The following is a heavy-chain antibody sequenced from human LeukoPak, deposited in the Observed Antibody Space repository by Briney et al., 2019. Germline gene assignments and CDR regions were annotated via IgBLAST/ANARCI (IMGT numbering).Heavy chain of an antibody. D-gene: IGHD5-24*01. CDR1: EYNFMNYW. J-gene: IGHJ3*02. V-gene: IGHV5-51*01. CDR3: ARGRWLQPPDDAFDI. Sequence: PGESLKISCKGSEYNFMNYWIGWVRQMPGKGLEWMGIIYPGDSGTRYSPSFQGQVTISADKPISTAYLQWSSLKASDTAMYYCARGRWLQPPDDAFDIWGQGTMVTVSS. CDR2: IYPGDSGT.